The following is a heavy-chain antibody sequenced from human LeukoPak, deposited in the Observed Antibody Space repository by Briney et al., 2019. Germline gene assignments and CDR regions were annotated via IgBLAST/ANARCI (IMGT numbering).Heavy chain of an antibody. Sequence: GRSLRLSCAASGFTFSSYAMHWVRQAPGKGLEWVAVISYDGSNKYYADSVKGRFTISRDNSKNTLYLQMNSLRAEDTAVYYCASLLLRYFDWLLTLGGFDYWGQGTLVTVSS. D-gene: IGHD3-9*01. CDR1: GFTFSSYA. CDR2: ISYDGSNK. J-gene: IGHJ4*02. V-gene: IGHV3-30*04. CDR3: ASLLLRYFDWLLTLGGFDY.